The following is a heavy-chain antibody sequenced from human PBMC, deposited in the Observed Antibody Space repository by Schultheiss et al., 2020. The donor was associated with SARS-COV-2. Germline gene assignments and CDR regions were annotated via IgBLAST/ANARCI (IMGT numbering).Heavy chain of an antibody. J-gene: IGHJ4*02. CDR2: INPNSGGT. Sequence: ASVKVSCKASGYTFTAYFIHWLRQAPGQGLEWMGRINPNSGGTNYAQKFQGRVTMTRDTSISTAYMELRSLRSDDTAVYYCARARVPDYWGQGTLVTVSS. CDR3: ARARVPDY. V-gene: IGHV1-2*06. CDR1: GYTFTAYF. D-gene: IGHD5/OR15-5a*01.